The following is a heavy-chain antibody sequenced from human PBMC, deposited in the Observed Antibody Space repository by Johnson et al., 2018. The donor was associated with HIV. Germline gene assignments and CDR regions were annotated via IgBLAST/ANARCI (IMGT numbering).Heavy chain of an antibody. D-gene: IGHD1-1*01. V-gene: IGHV3-30*04. CDR3: AKDQSWIGTGHDTFDI. CDR1: GFTFSSYA. Sequence: QVQLVESGGGVVQPGRSLRLSCAASGFTFSSYAMHWVRQAPAKGLEWVAALSYDGSNKYYADSVKGRFTISRDNSKNTLYLQMSSLGAEDTAVYYCAKDQSWIGTGHDTFDIWGQGTMVTVSS. CDR2: LSYDGSNK. J-gene: IGHJ3*02.